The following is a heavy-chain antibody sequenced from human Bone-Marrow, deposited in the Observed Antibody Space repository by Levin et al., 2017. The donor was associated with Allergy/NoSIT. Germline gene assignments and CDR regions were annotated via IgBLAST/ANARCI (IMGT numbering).Heavy chain of an antibody. Sequence: ASVKVSCKASGYTFTSYGISWVRQAPGQGLEWMGWISAYNGNTNYAQKLQGRVTMTTDTSTSTAYMELRSLRSDDTAVYYCATIAAAGTPWYFDLWGRGTLVTVSS. CDR1: GYTFTSYG. V-gene: IGHV1-18*01. D-gene: IGHD6-13*01. J-gene: IGHJ2*01. CDR3: ATIAAAGTPWYFDL. CDR2: ISAYNGNT.